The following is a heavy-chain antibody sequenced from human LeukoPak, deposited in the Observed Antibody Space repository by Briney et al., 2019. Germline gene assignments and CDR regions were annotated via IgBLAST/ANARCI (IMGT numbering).Heavy chain of an antibody. Sequence: PGGSLRLSCAASGFTFSTYNMNWVRQAPGKGLEWVSYINTHSNVIYYADSVKGRFTISRDNAGNSLYLQMNSLRDEDTAVYYCARVVASYESSGDPVFDYWGQGTLVTVSS. CDR1: GFTFSTYN. CDR2: INTHSNVI. V-gene: IGHV3-48*02. J-gene: IGHJ4*02. CDR3: ARVVASYESSGDPVFDY. D-gene: IGHD3-22*01.